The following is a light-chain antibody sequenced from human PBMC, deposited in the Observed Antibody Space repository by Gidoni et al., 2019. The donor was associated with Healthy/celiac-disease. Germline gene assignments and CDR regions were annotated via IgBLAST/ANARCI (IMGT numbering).Light chain of an antibody. CDR3: QQRSNWLT. V-gene: IGKV3-11*01. CDR2: DAS. CDR1: QSVSSY. Sequence: EIVLTQSPATLSLSPGEIATLSCRASQSVSSYLAWYQQQPGQAPRLLIYDASNRATGIPARFSGSGSGTDFTLTISSLEPEDFAVYYCQQRSNWLTFGGGTKVEIK. J-gene: IGKJ4*01.